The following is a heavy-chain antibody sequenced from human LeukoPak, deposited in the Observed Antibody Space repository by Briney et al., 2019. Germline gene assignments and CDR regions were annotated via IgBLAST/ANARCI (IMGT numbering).Heavy chain of an antibody. Sequence: GGSLRLSCGASGFTFSNDFMSWVRQAPGEGPEWVSVIFRDRTTYYSDSGKGRFTIPKDDSKNTSYPQMSSLRAQDTATYYCARRHMEHPDLDYWGQGTLVTVSS. CDR1: GFTFSNDF. CDR3: ARRHMEHPDLDY. CDR2: IFRDRTT. D-gene: IGHD1-26*01. V-gene: IGHV3-66*04. J-gene: IGHJ4*02.